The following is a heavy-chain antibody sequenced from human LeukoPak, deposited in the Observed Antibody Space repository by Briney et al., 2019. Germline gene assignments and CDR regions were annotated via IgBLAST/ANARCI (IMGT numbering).Heavy chain of an antibody. CDR1: GGSFSGYY. J-gene: IGHJ4*02. D-gene: IGHD4-17*01. CDR3: ARGGSRTVTTAY. V-gene: IGHV4-34*01. Sequence: SETLSLICAVYGGSFSGYYWSWIRQPPGKGLEWIGEINHSGSTNYNPSLKSRVTISVDTSKNQFSLKLSSVTAADMAVYYCARGGSRTVTTAYWGQGTLVTVSS. CDR2: INHSGST.